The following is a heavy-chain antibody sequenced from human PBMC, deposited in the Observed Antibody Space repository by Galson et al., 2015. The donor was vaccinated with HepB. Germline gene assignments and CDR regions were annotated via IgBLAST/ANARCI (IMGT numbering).Heavy chain of an antibody. CDR1: GFTFSSYG. CDR2: ISYDGSNK. V-gene: IGHV3-30*18. D-gene: IGHD3-10*01. CDR3: AKVQGSGPHHHNTMDV. J-gene: IGHJ6*03. Sequence: SLRLSCAASGFTFSSYGMHWVRQAPGKGLEWVAVISYDGSNKYYADSVKGRFTISRDNSKNTLYLQMNSLRAEDTAVYYCAKVQGSGPHHHNTMDVWGKGTTVTVSS.